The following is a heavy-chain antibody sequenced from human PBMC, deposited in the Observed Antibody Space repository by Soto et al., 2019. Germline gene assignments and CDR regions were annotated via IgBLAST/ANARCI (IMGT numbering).Heavy chain of an antibody. V-gene: IGHV3-23*01. CDR3: ANQWYSRGWGTFDY. CDR2: ISGSGGST. D-gene: IGHD6-19*01. CDR1: GFTFSSYA. J-gene: IGHJ4*02. Sequence: EVQLLESGGGLVQSGGSLRLSCAASGFTFSSYAMSWVRQAPGKGLEWVAVISGSGGSTYYADSVKGRFTISRDNSKNTLYLQMNGRRAEDTAVYYCANQWYSRGWGTFDYWGQGTLVTVSS.